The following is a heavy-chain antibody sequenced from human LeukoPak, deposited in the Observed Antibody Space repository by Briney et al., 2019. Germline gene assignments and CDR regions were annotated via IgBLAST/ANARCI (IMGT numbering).Heavy chain of an antibody. CDR1: GFTFSDYY. V-gene: IGHV3-11*01. CDR3: ARDRATVANDY. CDR2: ISSSGSTI. Sequence: GGSLRFSCAASGFTFSDYYMSRIRQAPGKGLEWVSYISSSGSTIYYADSVKGRFTISRDNAKNSLYLQMNSLRAEDTAVYYCARDRATVANDYWGQGTLVTVSS. J-gene: IGHJ4*02. D-gene: IGHD4-17*01.